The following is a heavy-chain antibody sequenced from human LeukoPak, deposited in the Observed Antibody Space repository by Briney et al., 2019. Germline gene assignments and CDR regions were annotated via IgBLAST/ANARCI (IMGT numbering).Heavy chain of an antibody. J-gene: IGHJ4*02. CDR2: IYYSGNT. Sequence: PSETLSLTCTVPGASISISSYYWGWIRQTPGKGQEWIGTIYYSGNTYYNPSLNSRVSMSVDTSKNQFSLQLNSVTAADTAVYYCARFVVGQWLINYWGQGALVTVSS. V-gene: IGHV4-39*01. CDR3: ARFVVGQWLINY. D-gene: IGHD6-19*01. CDR1: GASISISSYY.